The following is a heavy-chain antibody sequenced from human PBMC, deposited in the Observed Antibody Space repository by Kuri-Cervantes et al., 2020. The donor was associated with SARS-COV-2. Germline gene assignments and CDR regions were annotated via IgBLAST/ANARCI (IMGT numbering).Heavy chain of an antibody. Sequence: GESLKISCAASGFTFSSYSMNWVRQAPGKGLEWVSSISSSSSYIYYADSVKGRFTISRDNAKNTLYLQMNSLRAEDTDVYYCARDLAGGYGSGSEFDYWGQGTLVTVSS. CDR2: ISSSSSYI. J-gene: IGHJ4*02. D-gene: IGHD3-10*01. V-gene: IGHV3-21*01. CDR3: ARDLAGGYGSGSEFDY. CDR1: GFTFSSYS.